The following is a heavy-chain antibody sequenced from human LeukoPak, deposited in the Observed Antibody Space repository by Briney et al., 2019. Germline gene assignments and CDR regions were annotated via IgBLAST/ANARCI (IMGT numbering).Heavy chain of an antibody. V-gene: IGHV4-59*01. D-gene: IGHD6-19*01. J-gene: IGHJ4*02. CDR1: GGSISSYY. CDR2: IYYSGST. CDR3: ARYYSSGWTYYFDY. Sequence: PSETLSLTCTVSGGSISSYYWSWIRQPPGKGLEWIGYIYYSGSTNYNPSLKSRVTISLDTSKNQFSLKLSSVTAADTAVYYCARYYSSGWTYYFDYWGQGTLVTVSS.